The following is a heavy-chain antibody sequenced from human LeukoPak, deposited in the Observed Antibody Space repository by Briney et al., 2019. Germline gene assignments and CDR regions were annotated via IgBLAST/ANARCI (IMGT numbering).Heavy chain of an antibody. J-gene: IGHJ4*02. Sequence: GASVKVSCKASVYTFTRYDIKWVRQATGQGREWMGWMNPNSGNTGYAKKYQGRRTMTRNTRIRTAYMELSSLRSEDTAVYYCARGLYKYSSGWYVGYWGQGTLVTVSS. CDR1: VYTFTRYD. CDR2: MNPNSGNT. CDR3: ARGLYKYSSGWYVGY. D-gene: IGHD6-19*01. V-gene: IGHV1-8*01.